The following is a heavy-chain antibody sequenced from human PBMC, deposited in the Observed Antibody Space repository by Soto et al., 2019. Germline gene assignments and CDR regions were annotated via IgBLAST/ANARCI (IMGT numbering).Heavy chain of an antibody. Sequence: QVQLVQSGAEVKKPGASVNVSCKASGFTFIKYAMHWVRQAPGQRPEWMGWINAGNGNTRYSQRWQGRVTIPRDTSASTVYMDLSSLRSEDTAVYYCARDYADIAVAGIPLLAHWGQGTLVTVSS. CDR3: ARDYADIAVAGIPLLAH. CDR2: INAGNGNT. CDR1: GFTFIKYA. J-gene: IGHJ4*01. D-gene: IGHD6-19*01. V-gene: IGHV1-3*01.